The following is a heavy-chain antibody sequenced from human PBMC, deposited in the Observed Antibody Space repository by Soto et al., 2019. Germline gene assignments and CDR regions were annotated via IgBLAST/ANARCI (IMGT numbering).Heavy chain of an antibody. CDR2: IYYSGST. CDR1: GGSISSSSYY. V-gene: IGHV4-39*01. Sequence: QLQLQESGPGLVKPSETLSLTCTVSGGSISSSSYYWGWIRQPPGKGLEWIGSIYYSGSTYYNPSLKSRVTISVDTSKNQFSLKLCSVTAADTAVYYCVRHNGREYGSGSYFVWFDPWGQGTLVTVSS. CDR3: VRHNGREYGSGSYFVWFDP. D-gene: IGHD3-10*01. J-gene: IGHJ5*02.